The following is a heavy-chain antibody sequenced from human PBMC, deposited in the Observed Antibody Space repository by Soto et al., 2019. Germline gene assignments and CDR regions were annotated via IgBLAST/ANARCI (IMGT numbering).Heavy chain of an antibody. Sequence: SDTLSHNSAIYGGSFRGYYWSWIRQPPGKGLEWIGEINHSGSTNYNPSLKSRVTISVDTSKNQFSLKLSSVTAADTAVYYCARVKGFWSGYYYSYYGIDVWCQGTTVT. D-gene: IGHD3-3*01. CDR1: GGSFRGYY. CDR3: ARVKGFWSGYYYSYYGIDV. J-gene: IGHJ6*02. V-gene: IGHV4-34*01. CDR2: INHSGST.